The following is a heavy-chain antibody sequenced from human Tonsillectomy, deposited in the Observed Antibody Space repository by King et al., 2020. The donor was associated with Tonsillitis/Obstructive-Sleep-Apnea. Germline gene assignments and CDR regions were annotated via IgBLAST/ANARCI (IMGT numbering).Heavy chain of an antibody. Sequence: VQLLESGGDLVQPGGSLRLSCAASGFTFSSYAMNWVRQAPGKGPEWVSGISGSGGSTYYADSVKGRFTISRDNSKNTVYLQMNSLRAEDTAIYSCAKLESKVPVAGTVDSYFDYWGQGTLVTVSS. CDR3: AKLESKVPVAGTVDSYFDY. CDR1: GFTFSSYA. CDR2: ISGSGGST. J-gene: IGHJ4*02. D-gene: IGHD6-19*01. V-gene: IGHV3-23*01.